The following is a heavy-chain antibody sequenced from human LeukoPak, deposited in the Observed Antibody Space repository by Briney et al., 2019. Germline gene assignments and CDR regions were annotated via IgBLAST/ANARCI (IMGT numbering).Heavy chain of an antibody. CDR3: ARGRYYYGSGSYPRYYYYYYMDV. Sequence: SETLSLTCAVYGGSFSGYYWSWIRQPPGKGLEWIGEINHSGSTNYNPSLKSRVTISVDTFKNQFSLKLSSVTAADTAVYYCARGRYYYGSGSYPRYYYYYYMDVWGKGTTVTVSS. V-gene: IGHV4-34*01. CDR2: INHSGST. J-gene: IGHJ6*03. D-gene: IGHD3-10*01. CDR1: GGSFSGYY.